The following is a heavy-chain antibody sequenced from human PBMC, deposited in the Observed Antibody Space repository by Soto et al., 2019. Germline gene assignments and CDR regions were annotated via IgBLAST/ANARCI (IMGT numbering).Heavy chain of an antibody. CDR2: IHYSGST. CDR1: GASISSYY. J-gene: IGHJ4*02. V-gene: IGHV4-59*08. CDR3: ARVNYDILTGYYVYYFDY. D-gene: IGHD3-9*01. Sequence: PSETLSLTCTVSGASISSYYWNWIRQPPGKGLEWIGYIHYSGSTNYNPSLKSRATISADTSKNQFSLKLSSVTAADTAVYYCARVNYDILTGYYVYYFDYWGQGTLVTVSS.